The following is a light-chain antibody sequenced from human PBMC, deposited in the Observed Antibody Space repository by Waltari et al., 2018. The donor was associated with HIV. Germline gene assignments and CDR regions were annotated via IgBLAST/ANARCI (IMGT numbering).Light chain of an antibody. CDR3: ATWDDSLSVVV. V-gene: IGLV1-47*01. CDR1: SSNIGSNY. Sequence: QSVLTQPPSASGTPGQRVTISCSGSSSNIGSNYVYWYQQLPGTAPKLLIYRNNPRPSGVPDRFSGSKSGTSASLAISGLRSEEEADYYCATWDDSLSVVVFGGGTKLTVL. CDR2: RNN. J-gene: IGLJ2*01.